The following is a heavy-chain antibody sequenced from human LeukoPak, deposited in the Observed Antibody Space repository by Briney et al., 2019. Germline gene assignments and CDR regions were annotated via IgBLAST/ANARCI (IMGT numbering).Heavy chain of an antibody. Sequence: RGTLRLSCAASGFTFSSYAMNWVCQAPGQGLEWASTISGDGGGTHYADSVRGRFTISRANSKNTLFMQMNSLRAEDTAVYYCGKSGSRDWDYFEYWGQGTLVTASS. CDR1: GFTFSSYA. CDR2: ISGDGGGT. D-gene: IGHD6-19*01. V-gene: IGHV3-23*01. J-gene: IGHJ4*02. CDR3: GKSGSRDWDYFEY.